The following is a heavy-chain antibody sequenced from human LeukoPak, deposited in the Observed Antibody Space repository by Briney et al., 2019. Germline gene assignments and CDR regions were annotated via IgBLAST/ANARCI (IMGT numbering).Heavy chain of an antibody. CDR2: ISGSGGST. Sequence: PGGSLRLSCAASGFTFSSYAMSWVRQAPGKGLEWVSAISGSGGSTYYADSVKGRFTISRDNSKNTLYLQMNSLRAEDTAVYYCAKGDPTGTRSDCSGVSCYWGFDYWGQGTEVTVSS. J-gene: IGHJ4*02. V-gene: IGHV3-23*01. CDR3: AKGDPTGTRSDCSGVSCYWGFDY. CDR1: GFTFSSYA. D-gene: IGHD2-15*01.